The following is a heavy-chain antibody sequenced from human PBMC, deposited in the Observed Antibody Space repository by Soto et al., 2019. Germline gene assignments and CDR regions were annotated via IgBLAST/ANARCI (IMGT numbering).Heavy chain of an antibody. CDR3: ARWGGGGDYYYYYGMDV. J-gene: IGHJ6*02. CDR2: ISSSGSTI. V-gene: IGHV3-48*03. CDR1: GFTFSSYE. Sequence: EVQLVESGGGLVQPGGSLRLSCAASGFTFSSYEMNWVRQAPGKGLEWVSYISSSGSTIYYADSVKGRFTISRDNAKNSLYLQMNSLRAEDTAVYYCARWGGGGDYYYYYGMDVWGQGTTVTVSS. D-gene: IGHD3-10*01.